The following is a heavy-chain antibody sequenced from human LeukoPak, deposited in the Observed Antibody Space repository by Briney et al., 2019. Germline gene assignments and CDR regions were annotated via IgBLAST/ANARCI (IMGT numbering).Heavy chain of an antibody. D-gene: IGHD2-15*01. CDR1: GYTFTGYY. CDR2: INPNSGGT. Sequence: ASVKVSCKASGYTFTGYYIHWVRQAPGQGLEWMGWINPNSGGTNYAQKFQGRVTMTRDTSISTAYMELSRLRSDDTAVYCCARGGMVVAATPGYWGQGTLVTVSS. CDR3: ARGGMVVAATPGY. J-gene: IGHJ4*02. V-gene: IGHV1-2*02.